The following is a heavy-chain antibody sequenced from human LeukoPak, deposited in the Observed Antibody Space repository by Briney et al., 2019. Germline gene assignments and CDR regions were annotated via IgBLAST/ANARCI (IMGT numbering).Heavy chain of an antibody. Sequence: SETLSLTCTVSGGSLSIYYWNWIRQPPGKGLEWIGYIYNSGSTSYNPSLKSRVTISVDTSKNQFSLKLTSVTAADTAVYYCVRDRELTYWGQGTLVTVSS. V-gene: IGHV4-59*01. CDR2: IYNSGST. CDR1: GGSLSIYY. D-gene: IGHD1-26*01. CDR3: VRDRELTY. J-gene: IGHJ4*02.